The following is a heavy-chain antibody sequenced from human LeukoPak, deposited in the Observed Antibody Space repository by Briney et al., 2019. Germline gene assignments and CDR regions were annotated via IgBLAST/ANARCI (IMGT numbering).Heavy chain of an antibody. Sequence: PGGSLRLSCAASGFTFSSYSMNWVRQAPGKGLEWVSYISSSSSTIYYADFVKGRFTISRDNAKNSLYLQMNSLRAEDTAVYYCARVRDYYYYMDVWGKGTTVTVSS. CDR1: GFTFSSYS. CDR2: ISSSSSTI. V-gene: IGHV3-48*01. CDR3: ARVRDYYYYMDV. J-gene: IGHJ6*03.